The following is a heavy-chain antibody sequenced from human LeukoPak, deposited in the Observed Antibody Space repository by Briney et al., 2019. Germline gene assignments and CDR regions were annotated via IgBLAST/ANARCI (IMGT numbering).Heavy chain of an antibody. V-gene: IGHV1-2*02. CDR3: ARGMDYSNYVGFDYYYYGMDV. J-gene: IGHJ6*02. CDR2: INPKSGGK. CDR1: GYTFTRYY. Sequence: ASVTVSCKASGYTFTRYYIHWVRQAPGKGGEWMGWINPKSGGKNYAQKFQDRVTMTSDTSISTAYMELSRLRSDDTAVYDCARGMDYSNYVGFDYYYYGMDVWGQGTTVTVSS. D-gene: IGHD4-11*01.